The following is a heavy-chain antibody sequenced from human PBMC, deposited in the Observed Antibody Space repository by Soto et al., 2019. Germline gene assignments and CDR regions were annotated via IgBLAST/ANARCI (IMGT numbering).Heavy chain of an antibody. D-gene: IGHD1-1*01. J-gene: IGHJ6*02. CDR1: VFTFSSYA. V-gene: IGHV3-23*01. CDR2: ISGSGGST. CDR3: ANEGTAYYYGMDV. Sequence: GESLRLSCAASVFTFSSYAMSWVRQAPGKGLEWVSAISGSGGSTYYADSVKGRFTISRDNSKNTLYLQMNSLRAEDTAVYYCANEGTAYYYGMDVWGQGTTVTVSS.